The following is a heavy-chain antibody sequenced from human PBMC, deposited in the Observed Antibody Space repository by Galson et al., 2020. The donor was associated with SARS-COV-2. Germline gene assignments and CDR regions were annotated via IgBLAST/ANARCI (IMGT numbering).Heavy chain of an antibody. J-gene: IGHJ6*03. CDR3: ARGHRGVVPSPVLGWGPYYLYYYRDV. V-gene: IGHV4-34*01. Sequence: SETLSLTCAVYGGSFSGYSWTWIRQSPGKGLEWIGEINIGGNTNYSPSLKSRVTLSVDTSKNQFSLNLRSVTAADTALYYCARGHRGVVPSPVLGWGPYYLYYYRDVWAKGTTVTVSS. CDR1: GGSFSGYS. D-gene: IGHD3-10*01. CDR2: INIGGNT.